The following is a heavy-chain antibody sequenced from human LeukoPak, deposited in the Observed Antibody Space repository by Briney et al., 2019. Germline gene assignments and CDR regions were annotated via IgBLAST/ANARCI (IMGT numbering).Heavy chain of an antibody. J-gene: IGHJ4*02. CDR1: GFTFRCFA. D-gene: IGHD3-3*01. CDR2: KSYDGSNK. V-gene: IGHV3-30-3*01. Sequence: GALRPSCAASGFTFRCFAMHWVRQAPGKGVGWVAVKSYDGSNKYYADSVKGRFTISRDNSKNTLYLQMNSLRAEDTAVYYCARDQVLRFLEWLIDYWGQGTLVTVSS. CDR3: ARDQVLRFLEWLIDY.